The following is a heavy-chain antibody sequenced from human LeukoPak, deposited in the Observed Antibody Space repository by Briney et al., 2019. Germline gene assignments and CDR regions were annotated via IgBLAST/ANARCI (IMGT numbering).Heavy chain of an antibody. Sequence: PSETLSLTCTASGYSISSGYYWGWIRQPPGKGLEWIGRIYTSGSTNYNPSLKSRVTISVDTSKNQFSLKLSSVTAADTAVYYCARDHGYRGGTDYWGQGTLVTVSS. D-gene: IGHD3-10*01. CDR3: ARDHGYRGGTDY. CDR2: IYTSGST. CDR1: GYSISSGYY. J-gene: IGHJ4*02. V-gene: IGHV4-38-2*02.